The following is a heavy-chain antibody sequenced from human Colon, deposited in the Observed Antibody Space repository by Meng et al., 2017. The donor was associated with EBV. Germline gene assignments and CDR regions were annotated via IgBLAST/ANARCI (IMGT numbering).Heavy chain of an antibody. J-gene: IGHJ5*02. CDR2: IHYSGST. D-gene: IGHD3-22*01. CDR3: ARYVFDSSSLYSNWFDP. CDR1: GGSISSGTYY. Sequence: GPLQDPGPGLVKPSQTLSLTCTVSGGSISSGTYYWGWIRQLPGKGLEWIAYIHYSGSTYYSPSLKSRVTISVDTSKNQLSLKLSSMTAADTAVYYCARYVFDSSSLYSNWFDPWGQGTLVTVSS. V-gene: IGHV4-31*03.